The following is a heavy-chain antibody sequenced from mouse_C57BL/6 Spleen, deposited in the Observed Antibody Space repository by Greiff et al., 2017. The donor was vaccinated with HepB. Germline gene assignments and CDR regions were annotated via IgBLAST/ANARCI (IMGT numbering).Heavy chain of an antibody. Sequence: EVQVVESEGGLVQPGSSMKLSCTASGFTFSDYYMAWVRQVPEKGLEWVANINYDGSSTYYLDSLKSRFIISRDNAKNILYLQMSSLKSEDTATYYCARGDYYYGSSLYAMDYWGQGTSVTVSS. CDR1: GFTFSDYY. CDR2: INYDGSST. CDR3: ARGDYYYGSSLYAMDY. J-gene: IGHJ4*01. V-gene: IGHV5-16*01. D-gene: IGHD1-1*01.